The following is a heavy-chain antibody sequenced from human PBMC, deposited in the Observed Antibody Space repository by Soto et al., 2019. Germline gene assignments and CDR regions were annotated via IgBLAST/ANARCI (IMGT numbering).Heavy chain of an antibody. J-gene: IGHJ4*02. Sequence: SETLSLTCTVSGGSISSSAYHWGWIRQPPGKGLQWIGSIDYSGSTSYSPSLKSRVTLSVDTSKNQFSLKLTSVTAADTAVYYCARQVRGYRSSPSCHLDYWGQGTLVTVS. CDR3: ARQVRGYRSSPSCHLDY. CDR2: IDYSGST. D-gene: IGHD2-2*01. CDR1: GGSISSSAYH. V-gene: IGHV4-39*01.